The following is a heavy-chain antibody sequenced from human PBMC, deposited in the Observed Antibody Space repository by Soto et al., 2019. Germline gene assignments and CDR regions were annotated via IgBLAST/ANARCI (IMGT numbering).Heavy chain of an antibody. CDR1: GFTFSSYA. CDR2: ISYDGSNK. Sequence: GGSLRLSCAASGFTFSSYAMHWVRQAPGKGLEWVAVISYDGSNKYYADSVKGRFTISRDNSKNTLYLQMNSLRAEDTAVYYCARDPDYYDSSGPLGYFDYWGQGTLVTVSS. V-gene: IGHV3-30-3*01. J-gene: IGHJ4*02. CDR3: ARDPDYYDSSGPLGYFDY. D-gene: IGHD3-22*01.